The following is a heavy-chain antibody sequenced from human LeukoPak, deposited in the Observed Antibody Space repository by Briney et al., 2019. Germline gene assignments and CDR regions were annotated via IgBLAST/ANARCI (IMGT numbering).Heavy chain of an antibody. CDR1: GFTFSSYW. V-gene: IGHV3-23*01. CDR3: AKDQGYCSGGSCYLVEPIYYFDY. Sequence: GGSLRLSCAASGFTFSSYWMSWVRQAPGKGLEWVSAISGSGGSTYYADSVKGRFTISRDNSKNTLYLHMNSLRADDTAVYYCAKDQGYCSGGSCYLVEPIYYFDYWGQGTLVTVSS. J-gene: IGHJ4*02. D-gene: IGHD2-15*01. CDR2: ISGSGGST.